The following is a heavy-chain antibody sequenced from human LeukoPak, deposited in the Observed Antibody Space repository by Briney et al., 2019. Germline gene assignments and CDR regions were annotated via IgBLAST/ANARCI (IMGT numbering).Heavy chain of an antibody. D-gene: IGHD4-11*01. Sequence: GASVKVSCKVSGYTLTELSMHWVRQAPGKGLQWMGGFDPEDGETIYAQKFQGRVTMTEDTSTDTAYMELSSLRSEDTAVYYCATMTTNYYYYMDVWGKGTTVTVSS. CDR2: FDPEDGET. CDR1: GYTLTELS. J-gene: IGHJ6*03. CDR3: ATMTTNYYYYMDV. V-gene: IGHV1-24*01.